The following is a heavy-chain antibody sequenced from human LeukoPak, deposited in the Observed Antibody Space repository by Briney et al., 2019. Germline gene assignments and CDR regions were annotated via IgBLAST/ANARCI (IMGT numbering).Heavy chain of an antibody. CDR1: GFTFSSYA. Sequence: GRSLRLSCAASGFTFSSYAMHWVRQAPGKGLEWVAVISYDGSNKYYADSVKGRFTISRDNCKNTLYLQMNSLRAEDTAVYYCARDRDAFDIWGQGTMVTVSS. CDR3: ARDRDAFDI. V-gene: IGHV3-30-3*01. J-gene: IGHJ3*02. CDR2: ISYDGSNK.